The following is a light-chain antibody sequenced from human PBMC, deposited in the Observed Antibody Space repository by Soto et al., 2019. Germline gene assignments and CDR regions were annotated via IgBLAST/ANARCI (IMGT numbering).Light chain of an antibody. CDR1: QSISSW. Sequence: IQMTQSPSSLSASLVDRVTITCRASQSISSWLAWYQQKPGKAPKLLIYHASSLESGVPSRFSGSGSGPEFTLTISSLQPDDFATYYCQQYTSYSRTFGQRTKVDIK. CDR2: HAS. J-gene: IGKJ1*01. V-gene: IGKV1-5*01. CDR3: QQYTSYSRT.